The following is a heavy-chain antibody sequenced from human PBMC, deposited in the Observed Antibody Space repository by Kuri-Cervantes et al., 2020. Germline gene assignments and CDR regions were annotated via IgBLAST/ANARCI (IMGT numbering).Heavy chain of an antibody. CDR1: GFTFSSYW. V-gene: IGHV3-7*01. Sequence: GGSLRLSCAASGFTFSSYWMSWVRQAPGKGLEWVANIKQDGSEKYYVDSVKGRFTISRDNAKNSLYLQMNSPRPEDTAVYYCARSRSGYSSTWYKNTGFDPWGQGTLVTVSS. CDR3: ARSRSGYSSTWYKNTGFDP. D-gene: IGHD6-13*01. CDR2: IKQDGSEK. J-gene: IGHJ5*02.